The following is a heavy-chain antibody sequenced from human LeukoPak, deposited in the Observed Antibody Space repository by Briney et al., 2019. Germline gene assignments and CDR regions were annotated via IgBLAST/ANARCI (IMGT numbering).Heavy chain of an antibody. Sequence: PGRSLRLSCAASGFTFDDYAMHWVRQAPGKGLEWVSGISWNSGSIGYADSVKGRFTISRDNAKNSLYLQMNSLRAEDTALYYCAKDVGILEVDYFDYWGQGTLVTVSS. CDR2: ISWNSGSI. CDR3: AKDVGILEVDYFDY. J-gene: IGHJ4*02. CDR1: GFTFDDYA. V-gene: IGHV3-9*01. D-gene: IGHD3-3*01.